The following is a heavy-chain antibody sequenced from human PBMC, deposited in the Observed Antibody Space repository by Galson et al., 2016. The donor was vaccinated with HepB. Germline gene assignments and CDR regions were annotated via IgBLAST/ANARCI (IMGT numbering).Heavy chain of an antibody. V-gene: IGHV4-59*02. CDR3: ARDGYSGVTKFDY. D-gene: IGHD4-11*01. CDR2: VAYSGST. CDR1: GGSVSGYF. J-gene: IGHJ4*02. Sequence: SETLSLTCTVSGGSVSGYFWSWIRQTPGKGLEWIGYVAYSGSTNYNPSLKRRVTISVGTSKNQFSLKLNSVTAADTAVYYCARDGYSGVTKFDYWGQGTLVTVSS.